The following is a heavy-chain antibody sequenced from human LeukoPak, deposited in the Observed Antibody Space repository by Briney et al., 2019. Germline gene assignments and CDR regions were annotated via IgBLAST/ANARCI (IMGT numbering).Heavy chain of an antibody. J-gene: IGHJ4*02. D-gene: IGHD2-15*01. V-gene: IGHV3-21*01. CDR3: ARDIVVEYYFDY. Sequence: GGSLRLSCAASGFTFSSYSMTWVRQAPGKGLEWVSSISSSSSYIYYADSVKGRFTISRDNAKNSLYLQMNSLRAEDTAVYYCARDIVVEYYFDYWGQGTLVTVSS. CDR1: GFTFSSYS. CDR2: ISSSSSYI.